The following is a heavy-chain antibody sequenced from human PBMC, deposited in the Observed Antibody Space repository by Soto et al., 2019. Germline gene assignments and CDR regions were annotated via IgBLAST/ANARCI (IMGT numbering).Heavy chain of an antibody. V-gene: IGHV5-10-1*01. CDR3: ARQIYDSDTGPNFQYYFDS. CDR1: GFSLNTYW. CDR2: IDPSDSQT. Sequence: GESLKISCEGFGFSLNTYWITWVRQKPGKGLEWMGRIDPSDSQTYYSPSFRGHVTISVTKSITTVFLQWSSLRASDTAMYYCARQIYDSDTGPNFQYYFDSWGQGTPVTVSS. J-gene: IGHJ4*02. D-gene: IGHD3-22*01.